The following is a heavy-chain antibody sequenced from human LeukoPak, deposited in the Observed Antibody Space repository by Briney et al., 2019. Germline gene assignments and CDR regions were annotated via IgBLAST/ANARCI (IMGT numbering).Heavy chain of an antibody. D-gene: IGHD2-8*01. Sequence: PSETLSLTCTVSGGSISSYYWSWIRQPVGKGLEWIGYIYHSGSTYYNPSLKSRVTLSVDRSKDQISPKLRSVTAADTAVYYCARNGPPYYFDYWAQGTLVTVSS. CDR1: GGSISSYY. CDR3: ARNGPPYYFDY. V-gene: IGHV4-59*04. J-gene: IGHJ4*02. CDR2: IYHSGST.